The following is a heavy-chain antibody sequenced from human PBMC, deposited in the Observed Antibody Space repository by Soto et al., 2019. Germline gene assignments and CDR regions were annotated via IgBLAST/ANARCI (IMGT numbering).Heavy chain of an antibody. CDR3: AASDTLRFLEWLNPYYYGMDV. J-gene: IGHJ6*02. CDR1: GFTFTSSA. D-gene: IGHD3-3*01. V-gene: IGHV1-58*01. Sequence: VKVSCKASGFTFTSSAVQWVRQARGQRLEWIGWIVVGSGNTNYAQKFQERVTITRDMSTSTAYMELSSLRSEDTAVYYCAASDTLRFLEWLNPYYYGMDVWGQGTTVTVSS. CDR2: IVVGSGNT.